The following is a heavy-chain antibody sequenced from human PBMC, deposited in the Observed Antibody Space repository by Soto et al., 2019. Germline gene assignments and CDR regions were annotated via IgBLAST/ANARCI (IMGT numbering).Heavy chain of an antibody. D-gene: IGHD1-26*01. CDR3: ARDPGADGPMDA. J-gene: IGHJ6*02. CDR2: IWHDGKNK. CDR1: GFTFSSFG. V-gene: IGHV3-33*01. Sequence: QVPLVESGGGVVQPGRSLRLSCAASGFTFSSFGMHWVRQAPGKGLEWVAVIWHDGKNKYFADSVKGRFTISRDNSKNTLYLQMDSLGAGDSAVYYCARDPGADGPMDAWGQGTTVTVSS.